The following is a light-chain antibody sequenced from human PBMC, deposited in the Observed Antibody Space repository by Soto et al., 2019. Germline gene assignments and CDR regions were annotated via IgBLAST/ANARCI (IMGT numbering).Light chain of an antibody. V-gene: IGKV1-5*01. CDR3: QQYDSYSWT. Sequence: DIQMTPSPSTLSASVGDRVSITCRASQSVDRYLAWYQQKPGKAPHLLIYDASSLESGVPSRFSGSGSGTEFILTISSLQPDDFATYYCQQYDSYSWTFGQGTKVDIK. J-gene: IGKJ1*01. CDR2: DAS. CDR1: QSVDRY.